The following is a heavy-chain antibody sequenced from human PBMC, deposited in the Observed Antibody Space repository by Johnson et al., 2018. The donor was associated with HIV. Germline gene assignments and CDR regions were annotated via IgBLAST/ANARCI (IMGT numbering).Heavy chain of an antibody. J-gene: IGHJ3*02. CDR3: ASWNYFDAFDI. CDR2: ISSSGSTI. CDR1: GFTFSDYY. Sequence: QEQLVESGGGLVKPGGSLRLSCAASGFTFSDYYMSWVRQAPGKGLEWISYISSSGSTIYYADSVKGRFTISRDNAKNSLYLQMNSLRAEDTAVYYCASWNYFDAFDIWGQGTMVTVSS. D-gene: IGHD1-7*01. V-gene: IGHV3-11*04.